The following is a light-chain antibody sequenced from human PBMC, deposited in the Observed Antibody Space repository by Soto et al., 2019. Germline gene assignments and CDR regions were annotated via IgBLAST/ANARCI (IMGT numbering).Light chain of an antibody. CDR1: SSDVGGYNY. Sequence: QSVLTQPASLSGSPGQSITISCTVTSSDVGGYNYVSWYQHHSGKAPKLMIYEVSNRPSGVSNRFSGSKSGNTASLTVSGLQAEDEADYYCSSYAGSSNVFGTGTKVTVL. V-gene: IGLV2-14*01. J-gene: IGLJ1*01. CDR3: SSYAGSSNV. CDR2: EVS.